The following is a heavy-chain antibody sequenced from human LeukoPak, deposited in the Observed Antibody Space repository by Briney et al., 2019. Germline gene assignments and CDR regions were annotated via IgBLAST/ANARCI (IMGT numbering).Heavy chain of an antibody. CDR2: INHSGST. V-gene: IGHV4-34*01. J-gene: IGHJ4*02. CDR3: ARGCGYDFWSGYSGHYFDY. CDR1: GGSFSGYY. D-gene: IGHD3-3*01. Sequence: SETLSLTCAVYGGSFSGYYWSWIRQPPGKGLEWIGEINHSGSTNYNPSLKSRVTISVDTSKNQFSLKLSSVTAADTAVYYCARGCGYDFWSGYSGHYFDYWGQGTLVTVSS.